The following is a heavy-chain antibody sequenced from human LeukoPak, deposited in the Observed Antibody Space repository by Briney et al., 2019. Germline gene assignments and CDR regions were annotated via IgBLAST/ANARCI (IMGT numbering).Heavy chain of an antibody. CDR2: TGLESVHT. CDR1: GVILRRHA. D-gene: IGHD5-24*01. V-gene: IGHV3-23*01. Sequence: PVGSLRLSCAASGVILRRHAMSSGPQAPGKGLGWCSTTGLESVHTLCADSVQGRFTVSRDNSRNTLDLQMDNPRVDDTAVYYCAKGDDIGKHPTRAYYFDIWGQGTLVTVSS. J-gene: IGHJ4*02. CDR3: AKGDDIGKHPTRAYYFDI.